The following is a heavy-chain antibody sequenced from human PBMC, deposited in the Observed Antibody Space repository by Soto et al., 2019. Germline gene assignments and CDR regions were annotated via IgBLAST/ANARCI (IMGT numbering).Heavy chain of an antibody. CDR2: IYHSGST. V-gene: IGHV4-59*12. Sequence: SETLSLTCTVSGGSISSYYWSWIRQPPGKGLEWIGYIYHSGSTYYNPSLKSRVTISVDRSKNQFSLKLSSVTAADTAVYYCARSVTPWGQGTLVTVSS. J-gene: IGHJ5*02. CDR1: GGSISSYY. CDR3: ARSVTP. D-gene: IGHD3-10*01.